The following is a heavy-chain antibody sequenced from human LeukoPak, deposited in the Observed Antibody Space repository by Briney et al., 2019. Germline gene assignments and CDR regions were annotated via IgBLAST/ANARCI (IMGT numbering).Heavy chain of an antibody. J-gene: IGHJ4*02. Sequence: GGSLRLSCAASGFTVSSYAMTWVRQAPGKGLEWVSAISGSGGSTYYADSVKGRFTISRDNSKNTLYLQMNSLRAEDTAVYYCAKGTFGGVIPKFFDYWGQGTLVTVSS. CDR3: AKGTFGGVIPKFFDY. D-gene: IGHD3-16*02. CDR1: GFTVSSYA. V-gene: IGHV3-23*01. CDR2: ISGSGGST.